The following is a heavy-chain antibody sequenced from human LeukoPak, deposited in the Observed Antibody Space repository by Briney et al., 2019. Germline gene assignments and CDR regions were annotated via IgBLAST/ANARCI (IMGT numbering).Heavy chain of an antibody. V-gene: IGHV4-34*01. J-gene: IGHJ3*02. Sequence: SETLSLTCAVYGGSFSGYHWSWIRQHPGKGLEWKGEIKHSGSTNYNPSLKGQVTISVDTSKNQFSLKVSSVTAADTGVYYCARVNEDGGRAFDIWGQGTLVTVSS. D-gene: IGHD3-16*01. CDR3: ARVNEDGGRAFDI. CDR2: IKHSGST. CDR1: GGSFSGYH.